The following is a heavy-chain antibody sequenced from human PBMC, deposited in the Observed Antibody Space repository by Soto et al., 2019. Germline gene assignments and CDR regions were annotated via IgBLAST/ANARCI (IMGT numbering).Heavy chain of an antibody. V-gene: IGHV3-33*01. Sequence: QVQLVESGGGVVQPGRSLRLTCAASGFTFSSYGMHWVRQAPGKGLEWVAVIWYDGSNKYYADSVKGRFTISRDNSKNTLYLQMNSLRAEDTAVYYCARSWGGVKIAARPRYFDYWGQGTLVTVSS. J-gene: IGHJ4*02. CDR3: ARSWGGVKIAARPRYFDY. CDR2: IWYDGSNK. CDR1: GFTFSSYG. D-gene: IGHD6-6*01.